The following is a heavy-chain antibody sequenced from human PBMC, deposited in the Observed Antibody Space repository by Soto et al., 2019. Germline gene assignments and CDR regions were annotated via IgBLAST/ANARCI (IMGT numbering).Heavy chain of an antibody. CDR1: GGTFSSYA. V-gene: IGHV1-69*06. CDR3: ARGAGFWSGYDYYGMDV. J-gene: IGHJ6*02. D-gene: IGHD3-3*01. CDR2: IIPIFGTA. Sequence: SVKVPCKASGGTFSSYAISWVRQAPGQGLEWMGGIIPIFGTANYAQKFQGRVTITADKSTSTAYMELSSLRSEDTAVYYCARGAGFWSGYDYYGMDVWGQGTQVTVSS.